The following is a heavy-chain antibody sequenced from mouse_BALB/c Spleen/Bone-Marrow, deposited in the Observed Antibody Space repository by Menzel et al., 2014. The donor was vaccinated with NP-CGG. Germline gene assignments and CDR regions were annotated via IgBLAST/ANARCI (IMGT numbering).Heavy chain of an antibody. D-gene: IGHD1-2*01. CDR1: GYSFTSHW. Sequence: VQLVESGPQLVRPGASVKISCKASGYSFTSHWMHWVKQRPGQGLEWIGMIDPSDSETRLNQRFKDKATLTVDKSSSTAYMQLSSPTSEDSAVYYCARELLRLRSAMDYWGQGTSVTVSS. J-gene: IGHJ4*01. CDR3: ARELLRLRSAMDY. CDR2: IDPSDSET. V-gene: IGHV1S126*01.